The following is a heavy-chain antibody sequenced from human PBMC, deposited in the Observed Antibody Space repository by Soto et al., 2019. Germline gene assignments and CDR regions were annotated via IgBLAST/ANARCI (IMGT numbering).Heavy chain of an antibody. V-gene: IGHV3-7*01. J-gene: IGHJ4*02. CDR1: GFTFSGYW. D-gene: IGHD6-19*01. CDR2: IRQDGSEK. Sequence: PGGSLRLSCASSGFTFSGYWMTWVRQAPGKGLEWVATIRQDGSEKYYVDSVRGRFTISRDNARNSLYLQMDSLRGEDTGLYYCAELGSSAWRTPWDFWGQGTLVNVSS. CDR3: AELGSSAWRTPWDF.